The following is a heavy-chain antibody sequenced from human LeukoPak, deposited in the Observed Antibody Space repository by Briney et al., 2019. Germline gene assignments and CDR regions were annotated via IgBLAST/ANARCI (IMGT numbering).Heavy chain of an antibody. Sequence: SGGSLRLSCAASGFTFRNFWMNWVRQAPGKGLEWVANLKEDGIEKYYVDSVKGRFTVSRDISKNTLHLQMNSLRAEDTAICYCAKVRKGVGAFDLWGQGTMVTVSS. D-gene: IGHD3-16*01. CDR1: GFTFRNFW. CDR2: LKEDGIEK. CDR3: AKVRKGVGAFDL. V-gene: IGHV3-7*03. J-gene: IGHJ3*01.